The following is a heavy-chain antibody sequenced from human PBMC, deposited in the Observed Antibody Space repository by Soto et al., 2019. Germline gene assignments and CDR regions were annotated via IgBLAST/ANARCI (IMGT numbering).Heavy chain of an antibody. V-gene: IGHV3-49*03. CDR1: GFTFGDYA. J-gene: IGHJ4*02. Sequence: EVQLVESGGGLVQPGRSLRLSCTASGFTFGDYAMSWFRQAPGKGLEWVGFIRSKAYGGTTEYAASVKGRFTNSRDESQSIGYLQINRLKTEDTAGVYWKRGATGAFDQWGPGTLVTVSS. CDR3: KRGATGAFDQ. D-gene: IGHD3-10*01. CDR2: IRSKAYGGTT.